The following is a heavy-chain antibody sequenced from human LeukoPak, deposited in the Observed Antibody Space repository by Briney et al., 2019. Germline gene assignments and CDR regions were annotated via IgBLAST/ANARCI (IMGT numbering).Heavy chain of an antibody. J-gene: IGHJ5*02. CDR2: ISGSGGST. D-gene: IGHD3-16*01. CDR3: AKEGGSGAYYDYVWGSYPNWLDP. Sequence: PGGSLRLSCAASGFTFSSYAMSWVRQAPGKGLEWVSAISGSGGSTYYADSVKGRFTISRDNSKNTLYLQMNSLRAEDTAVYYCAKEGGSGAYYDYVWGSYPNWLDPWGQGTLVTVSS. V-gene: IGHV3-23*01. CDR1: GFTFSSYA.